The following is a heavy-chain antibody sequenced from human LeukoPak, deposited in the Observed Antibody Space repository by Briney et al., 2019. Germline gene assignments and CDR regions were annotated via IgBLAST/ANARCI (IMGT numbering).Heavy chain of an antibody. Sequence: GGSLRLSCAASEFTFSDYYMSWIRQAPGKGLEWVSYISSSSSYTNYADSVKGRFTISRDNAKNSLYLQMNSLRAEDTAVYYCAREATYYYGSGSYSRRYYFDYWGQGTLVTVSS. D-gene: IGHD3-10*01. V-gene: IGHV3-11*06. CDR1: EFTFSDYY. CDR2: ISSSSSYT. J-gene: IGHJ4*02. CDR3: AREATYYYGSGSYSRRYYFDY.